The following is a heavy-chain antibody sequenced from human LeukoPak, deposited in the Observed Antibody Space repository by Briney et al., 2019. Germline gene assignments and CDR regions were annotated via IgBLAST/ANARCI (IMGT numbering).Heavy chain of an antibody. CDR1: GGSISPYY. CDR2: IHSSGSA. V-gene: IGHV4-59*08. Sequence: SETLSLTCTVSGGSISPYYWTWIRQAQRKGLEYIAYIHSSGSANYIPSLKSRVTISVDTSKNHFSLKMTSVTAADTAVYYCARLGFGYNSNYYYYYMDVWGKGTTVTVSS. J-gene: IGHJ6*03. CDR3: ARLGFGYNSNYYYYYMDV. D-gene: IGHD5-24*01.